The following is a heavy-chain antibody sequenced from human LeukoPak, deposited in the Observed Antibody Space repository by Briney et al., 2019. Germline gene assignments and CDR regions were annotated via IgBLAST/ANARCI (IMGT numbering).Heavy chain of an antibody. J-gene: IGHJ6*03. V-gene: IGHV3-49*04. CDR3: TREDLYYYYMDV. CDR1: GFTFGKHV. Sequence: GGSLRLSCTASGFTFGKHVVSWVRQAPGKGLEWVGLIRSRTFRGTTENAASVEGRFTFSRDDSKSIAYLQMNSLKTEDTAVYYCTREDLYYYYMDVWGKGTTVTVSS. CDR2: IRSRTFRGTT.